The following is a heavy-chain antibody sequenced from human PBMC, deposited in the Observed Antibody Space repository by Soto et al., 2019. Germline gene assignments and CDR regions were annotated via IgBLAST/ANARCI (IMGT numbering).Heavy chain of an antibody. D-gene: IGHD5-12*01. CDR2: ISAYNGNA. CDR3: ASLRGYSGYYLGYYYYMDV. V-gene: IGHV1-18*01. J-gene: IGHJ6*03. Sequence: ASLKVSCKASGYTFTSYGISWVRQAPGQGLEWMGWISAYNGNANYAQKLQGRVTMTTDKSTSTAYMELSSLRSEDTAVYYCASLRGYSGYYLGYYYYMDVWGKGTTVTVSS. CDR1: GYTFTSYG.